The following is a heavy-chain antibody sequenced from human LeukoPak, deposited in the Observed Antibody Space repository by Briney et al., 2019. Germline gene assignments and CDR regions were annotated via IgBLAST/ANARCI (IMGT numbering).Heavy chain of an antibody. CDR2: IRYDGSNK. CDR1: GFTFSSYG. V-gene: IGHV3-30*02. Sequence: GGSLRLSCAASGFTFSSYGMHWVRQAPGKGLEWVAFIRYDGSNKYYADSVKGRFTISRDNSKNTLYLHINSLRPEDTALYYCVKDNPPDYWGQGTLVIVSS. D-gene: IGHD1-14*01. CDR3: VKDNPPDY. J-gene: IGHJ4*02.